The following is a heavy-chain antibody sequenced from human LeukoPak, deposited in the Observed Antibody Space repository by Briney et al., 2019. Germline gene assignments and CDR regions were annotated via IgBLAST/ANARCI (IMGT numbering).Heavy chain of an antibody. CDR2: ITANTRGSIT. CDR3: ARGGYFSFDY. Sequence: GGSLRLSCVTSGFSFSTYDMSWVRQAPGKGLERVSGITANTRGSITYYADSVKGRFTISRDSSKDTLYLQMNSLRAEDTAVYFCARGGYFSFDYWGQGTLVTVSS. D-gene: IGHD2/OR15-2a*01. V-gene: IGHV3-23*01. J-gene: IGHJ4*02. CDR1: GFSFSTYD.